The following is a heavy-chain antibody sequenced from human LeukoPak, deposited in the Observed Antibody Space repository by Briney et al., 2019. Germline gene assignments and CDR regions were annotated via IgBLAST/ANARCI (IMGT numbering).Heavy chain of an antibody. CDR1: GFTLGDYA. J-gene: IGHJ4*02. CDR2: ISYDGSNK. V-gene: IGHV3-30*04. D-gene: IGHD5-18*01. Sequence: PGGSLRLSCTASGFTLGDYAMSWVRQAPGKGLEWVAVISYDGSNKYYADSVKGRFTISRDNSKNTLYLQMNSLRAEDTAVYYCARAGGYSYGYDYWGQGTLVTVSS. CDR3: ARAGGYSYGYDY.